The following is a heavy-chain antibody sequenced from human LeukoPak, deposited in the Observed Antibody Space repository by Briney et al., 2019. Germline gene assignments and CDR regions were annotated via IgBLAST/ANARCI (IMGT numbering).Heavy chain of an antibody. D-gene: IGHD1-26*01. CDR2: INAGNGNT. J-gene: IGHJ4*02. Sequence: ASVKVSCKASGYTFTGYTLHWVRQAPGQRLEWMGRINAGNGNTKYSQKFQGRVTITRDTSASTAYMEVSSLRSEDTAVYYCARVRWELPELDYWGQGTLVTVSS. V-gene: IGHV1-3*01. CDR3: ARVRWELPELDY. CDR1: GYTFTGYT.